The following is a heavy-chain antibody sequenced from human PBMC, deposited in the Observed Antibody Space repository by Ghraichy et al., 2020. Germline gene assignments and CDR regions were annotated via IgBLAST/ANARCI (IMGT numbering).Heavy chain of an antibody. CDR2: IYYSGST. Sequence: SQTLSLTCNVSGVPVSSGDYYWSWIRQPPGKGLEWVGYIYYSGSTFNNPSLKGRVKISKDTSKNQVSLMVSSVTAADTAVYFCASGTAGDFPNWGQGILVTVSS. CDR3: ASGTAGDFPN. D-gene: IGHD4-17*01. CDR1: GVPVSSGDYY. V-gene: IGHV4-30-4*01. J-gene: IGHJ4*02.